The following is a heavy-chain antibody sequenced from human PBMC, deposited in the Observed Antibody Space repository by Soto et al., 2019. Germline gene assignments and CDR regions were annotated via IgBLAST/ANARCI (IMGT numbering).Heavy chain of an antibody. CDR1: GYTFTSYA. J-gene: IGHJ5*02. V-gene: IGHV1-3*01. Sequence: ASVKVSCKASGYTFTSYAMHWVRQAPGQRLEWMGWINAGNGNTKYSQKFQGRVTITRDTSASTAYMELSSLRSEDTAVYYCARSRIVVVPAAIDRRGRGINNWFDPWGQGTLVTVSS. CDR3: ARSRIVVVPAAIDRRGRGINNWFDP. D-gene: IGHD2-2*02. CDR2: INAGNGNT.